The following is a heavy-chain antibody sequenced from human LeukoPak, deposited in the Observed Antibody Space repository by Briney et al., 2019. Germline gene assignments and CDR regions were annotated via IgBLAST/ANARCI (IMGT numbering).Heavy chain of an antibody. CDR3: AREWKFDI. CDR1: GFTFSSYS. CDR2: IGTSTSYI. Sequence: GGSLRLSCAASGFTFSSYSMNWVRQAPGKGLEWVSSIGTSTSYIYYADSVKGRFTISRDNAKNSLYLEMNSLRAEDTAIYYCAREWKFDIWGQGTMVTVSS. V-gene: IGHV3-21*04. J-gene: IGHJ3*02. D-gene: IGHD1-1*01.